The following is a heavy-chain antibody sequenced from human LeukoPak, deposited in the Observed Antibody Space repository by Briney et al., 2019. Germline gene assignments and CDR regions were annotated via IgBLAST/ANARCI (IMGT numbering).Heavy chain of an antibody. J-gene: IGHJ4*02. Sequence: GGSLRLSCAASGFTFSNYGMSWVRQAPGKGLEWVSAISGSGGSTYYADSVKGRFTISRDNSKNTLYLQMNSLRVEDTAVYFCAKDGGSYRFDYWGQGTLVTVSS. CDR2: ISGSGGST. D-gene: IGHD1-26*01. CDR1: GFTFSNYG. CDR3: AKDGGSYRFDY. V-gene: IGHV3-23*01.